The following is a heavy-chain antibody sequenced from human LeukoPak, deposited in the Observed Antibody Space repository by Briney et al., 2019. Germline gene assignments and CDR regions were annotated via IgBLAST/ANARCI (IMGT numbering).Heavy chain of an antibody. CDR1: GGSFSGYY. D-gene: IGHD3-22*01. CDR3: ARLAYYYDSSGYIDY. V-gene: IGHV4-34*01. CDR2: INHSGST. Sequence: ETLSLTCAVYGGSFSGYYWSWIRQPPGKGLEWIGEINHSGSTNYNPSLKSRVTISVDTSKNQFSLKLSSVTAADTAVYYCARLAYYYDSSGYIDYWGQGTLVTLSS. J-gene: IGHJ4*02.